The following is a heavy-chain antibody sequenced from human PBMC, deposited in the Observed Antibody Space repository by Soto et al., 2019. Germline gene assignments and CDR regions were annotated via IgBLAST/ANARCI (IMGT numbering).Heavy chain of an antibody. V-gene: IGHV4-39*01. D-gene: IGHD3-3*02. J-gene: IGHJ5*02. CDR1: GGSISSSSYY. CDR2: IYYSGST. Sequence: PSDTLSLTCTVSGGSISSSSYYWGWIRQPPGKGLEWIGSIYYSGSTYYNPSLKSRVTISVDTSKNQFSLKLSSVTAADTAVYYCASPKIAFYNWFDPWGQGTLVTVSS. CDR3: ASPKIAFYNWFDP.